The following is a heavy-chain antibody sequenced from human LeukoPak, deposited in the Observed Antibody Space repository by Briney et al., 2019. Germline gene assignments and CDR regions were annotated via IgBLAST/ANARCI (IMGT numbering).Heavy chain of an antibody. V-gene: IGHV3-23*01. Sequence: GGSLRLSCAASGFTFSSYAMSWVRQAREKGLEWVSSISGSGGSTYYADSVKGRFTISRDNSKNTLYLQMNSLRAEDTAVYYCAKTGPLIAAYNWFDPWGQGTLVTVSS. D-gene: IGHD6-13*01. CDR1: GFTFSSYA. J-gene: IGHJ5*02. CDR2: ISGSGGST. CDR3: AKTGPLIAAYNWFDP.